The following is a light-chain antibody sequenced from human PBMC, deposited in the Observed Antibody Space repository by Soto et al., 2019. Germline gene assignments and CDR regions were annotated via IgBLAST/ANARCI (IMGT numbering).Light chain of an antibody. CDR3: QPYNSYPGT. CDR1: QSISSW. V-gene: IGKV1-5*03. Sequence: DIQMTQSPSTLSASVGDRVTITCRASQSISSWLAWYQQKPGKAPKLLIYKASSFESGVPSRYSGSGSWTEFTLTISSLQPVDFATHYCQPYNSYPGTFGQGTKVEIK. J-gene: IGKJ1*01. CDR2: KAS.